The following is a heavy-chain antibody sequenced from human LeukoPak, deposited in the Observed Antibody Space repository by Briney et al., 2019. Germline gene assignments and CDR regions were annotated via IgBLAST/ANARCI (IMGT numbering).Heavy chain of an antibody. V-gene: IGHV4-39*01. CDR2: IYYSGST. Sequence: SETLSLTCTVSGGSISSSSYYWGWIRQPPGKGLEWIGSIYYSGSTYYNPSLKSRVTISVDTSKNQFSLKLSSVTAADTAVYYCARHKAQVTMVRGVLKTYYFDYWGQGTLVTASS. CDR3: ARHKAQVTMVRGVLKTYYFDY. CDR1: GGSISSSSYY. J-gene: IGHJ4*02. D-gene: IGHD3-10*01.